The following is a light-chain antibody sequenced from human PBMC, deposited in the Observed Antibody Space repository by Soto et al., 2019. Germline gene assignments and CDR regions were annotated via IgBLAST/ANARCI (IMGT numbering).Light chain of an antibody. CDR3: QQYNNWLWT. CDR1: QSVNRN. V-gene: IGKV3-15*01. Sequence: EIVMTQSPATLSVSPGERATLSCRASQSVNRNLVWYQQKPGQAPRLLIYCASTRPTGIPGRFSGSGYGTEFTLTISSLQSEDFAVYYCQQYNNWLWTFGQGNKVEIK. CDR2: CAS. J-gene: IGKJ1*01.